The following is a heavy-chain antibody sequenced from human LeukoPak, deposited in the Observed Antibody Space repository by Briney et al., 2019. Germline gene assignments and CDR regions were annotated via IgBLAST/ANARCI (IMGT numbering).Heavy chain of an antibody. Sequence: SETLSLTCAVYGGSFSGYYWSWIRQPPGKGLEWIGEINHSGSTNYNPSLKSRITISVDTSKNQFSLKLSSVTAADTAVYYCARDRYYYDSSGYYRLDYWGQGTLVTVSS. D-gene: IGHD3-22*01. V-gene: IGHV4-34*01. CDR2: INHSGST. CDR3: ARDRYYYDSSGYYRLDY. CDR1: GGSFSGYY. J-gene: IGHJ4*02.